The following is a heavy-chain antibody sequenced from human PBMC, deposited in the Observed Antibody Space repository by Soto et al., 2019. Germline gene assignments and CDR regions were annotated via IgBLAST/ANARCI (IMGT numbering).Heavy chain of an antibody. V-gene: IGHV1-18*01. CDR1: GYTFTSYG. CDR3: ARGGFAYGYLDF. CDR2: ISTYNVDT. Sequence: QVHLVQSGAEVKKPGASLKVSCKASGYTFTSYGIVWVRQAPGQGLEWMGWISTYNVDTKYAQKFQGRVTMSTDTSTTTAYMELTSLTSDDTATYYCARGGFAYGYLDFWGQGTLATVSS. D-gene: IGHD5-18*01. J-gene: IGHJ4*02.